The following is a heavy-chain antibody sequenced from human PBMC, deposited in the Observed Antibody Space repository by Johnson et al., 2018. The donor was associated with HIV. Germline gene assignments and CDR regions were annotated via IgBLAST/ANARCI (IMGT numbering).Heavy chain of an antibody. Sequence: VQLVESGGRLVQPGRSLRLSCAASGFIFDDYAMHWVRQVPGKGLEWVSGISWNSGRIGYADFVKGRFTISRDNAKNSLYLQMSSLRPEDTALYYCAKDMGWGAECYQISITMTVGGAFDIWGQGTMVTVSS. D-gene: IGHD2-21*01. CDR2: ISWNSGRI. V-gene: IGHV3-9*01. CDR1: GFIFDDYA. CDR3: AKDMGWGAECYQISITMTVGGAFDI. J-gene: IGHJ3*02.